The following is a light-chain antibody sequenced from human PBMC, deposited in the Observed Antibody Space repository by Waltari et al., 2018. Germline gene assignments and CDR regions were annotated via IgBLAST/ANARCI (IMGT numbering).Light chain of an antibody. Sequence: EIVMTQSPATLSVSPAERATLPCRASQSVSSNLAWYQQKPGQAPRLLIYGASTRATGIPARFSGSGSGTEFTLTISSLQSEDFAVYYCQQYNNWPLTFGGGTKVEIK. CDR1: QSVSSN. V-gene: IGKV3-15*01. CDR3: QQYNNWPLT. J-gene: IGKJ4*01. CDR2: GAS.